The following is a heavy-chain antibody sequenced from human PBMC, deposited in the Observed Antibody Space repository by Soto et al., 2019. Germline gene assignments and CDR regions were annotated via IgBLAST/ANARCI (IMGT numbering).Heavy chain of an antibody. CDR3: GRAPGYSSSWYFDY. D-gene: IGHD6-13*01. CDR1: GGSISSYY. J-gene: IGHJ4*02. CDR2: IYYSGST. Sequence: SETLSLTCTVSGGSISSYYWSWIRQPPGKGLEWIGYIYYSGSTNYNPSLKSRVTISVDTSKNQFSLKLSSVTAADPAVYYCGRAPGYSSSWYFDYWAQGPLVTVSP. V-gene: IGHV4-59*01.